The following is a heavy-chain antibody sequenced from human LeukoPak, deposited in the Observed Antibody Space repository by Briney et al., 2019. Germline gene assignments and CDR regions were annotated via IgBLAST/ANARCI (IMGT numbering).Heavy chain of an antibody. CDR1: GFTFDDYA. D-gene: IGHD5-18*01. CDR3: ARGSDTAMAAHFDY. Sequence: GRSLRLSCAASGFTFDDYAMHWVRQAPGKGLEWVSGISWNSGSIGYADSVKGRFTISRDNAKNSLYLQMNSLRAEDTAVYYCARGSDTAMAAHFDYWGQGTLVTVSS. CDR2: ISWNSGSI. J-gene: IGHJ4*02. V-gene: IGHV3-9*01.